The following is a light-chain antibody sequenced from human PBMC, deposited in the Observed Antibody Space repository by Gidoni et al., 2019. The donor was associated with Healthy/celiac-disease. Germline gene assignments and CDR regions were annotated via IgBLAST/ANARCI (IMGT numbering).Light chain of an antibody. Sequence: EIVMTQSPATLSVSPGERATLSCRASQSCSSNLAWYQQKPGQVHRLLIYGASARATGIPARFGGSGSGTEFTLTISSLQSEDFAVYYCQQYNNWQYTFGQGTKLEIK. V-gene: IGKV3-15*01. CDR3: QQYNNWQYT. J-gene: IGKJ2*01. CDR1: QSCSSN. CDR2: GAS.